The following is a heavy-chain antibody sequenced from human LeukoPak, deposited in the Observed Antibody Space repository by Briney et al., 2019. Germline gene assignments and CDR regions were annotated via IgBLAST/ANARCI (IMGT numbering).Heavy chain of an antibody. V-gene: IGHV4-34*01. Sequence: SETLSPTCAVYGGSFSGYYWSWIRQPPGKGLEWIGEINHSGSTNYNPSLKSRVTISVDTSKNQFSLKLSSVTAADTAVYYCARGVIAAARRYFDYRGQGTLVTVSS. CDR2: INHSGST. CDR3: ARGVIAAARRYFDY. D-gene: IGHD6-13*01. J-gene: IGHJ4*02. CDR1: GGSFSGYY.